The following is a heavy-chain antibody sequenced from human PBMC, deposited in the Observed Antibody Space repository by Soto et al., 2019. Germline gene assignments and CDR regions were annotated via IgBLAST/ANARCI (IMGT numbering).Heavy chain of an antibody. V-gene: IGHV4-4*02. J-gene: IGHJ6*03. D-gene: IGHD6-13*01. CDR3: ARDSRYSSSWRAYYYYYMDV. Sequence: PSETLSLTCALPRGSISSSNWWSWDRQPPAPGLAWIGEIYHSGSTNYNPSLKSRVTISVDKSKNQFSLKLSSVTAADTAVYYCARDSRYSSSWRAYYYYYMDVWGKGTTVTVSS. CDR2: IYHSGST. CDR1: RGSISSSNW.